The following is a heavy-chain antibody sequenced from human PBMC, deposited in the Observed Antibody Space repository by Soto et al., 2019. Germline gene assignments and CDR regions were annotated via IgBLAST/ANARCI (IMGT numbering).Heavy chain of an antibody. Sequence: QVQLVQSGAEVKKPGSSVKVSCKASGGTFSSYAISWVRQAPGQGLEWMGGIIPIFGTANYAQKFQGRVTITADESTSTAYMELSSLRSEDTAVYYCARIAGQVEVAATNWFDPWGQGTLVTVSS. D-gene: IGHD2-15*01. CDR2: IIPIFGTA. V-gene: IGHV1-69*01. CDR3: ARIAGQVEVAATNWFDP. CDR1: GGTFSSYA. J-gene: IGHJ5*02.